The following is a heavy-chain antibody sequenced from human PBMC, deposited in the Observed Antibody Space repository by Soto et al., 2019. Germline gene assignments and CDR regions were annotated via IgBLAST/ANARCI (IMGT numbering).Heavy chain of an antibody. V-gene: IGHV2-5*02. CDR2: IYWDDDK. CDR3: ARIQRITIFGVVMNYYYYYMDV. D-gene: IGHD3-3*01. CDR1: GFSLSTSGVG. Sequence: QITLKESGPTLVKPTQTLTLTCTFSGFSLSTSGVGVGWIRQPPGKALEWLALIYWDDDKRYSPSLKSRLTITKDTSKNQVVLTMTNMDPVDTATYYCARIQRITIFGVVMNYYYYYMDVWGKGTTVTVSS. J-gene: IGHJ6*03.